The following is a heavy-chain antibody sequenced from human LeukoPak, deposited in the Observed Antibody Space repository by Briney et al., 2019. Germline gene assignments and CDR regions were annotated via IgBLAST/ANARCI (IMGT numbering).Heavy chain of an antibody. D-gene: IGHD1-26*01. J-gene: IGHJ4*02. Sequence: GGSLRLSCAASGFTFSSYGMHWVRQAPGKGLEWVAFIRYDGSNKYYADSVKGRFTISRDNSKNTLYLQMNSQRAEDTAVYYCAKGWSYYFDYWGQGTLVTVSS. CDR3: AKGWSYYFDY. CDR1: GFTFSSYG. V-gene: IGHV3-30*02. CDR2: IRYDGSNK.